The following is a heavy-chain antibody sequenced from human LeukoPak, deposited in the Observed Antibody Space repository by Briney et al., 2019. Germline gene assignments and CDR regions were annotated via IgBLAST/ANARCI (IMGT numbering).Heavy chain of an antibody. CDR1: GYTFTGYY. CDR3: AREIPSTINGFDI. Sequence: ASVKVSCKASGYTFTGYYMHWLRRAPGQGREWMGWINPNNGGTKYAQKFQGRVTMTRDTSISTAYMELSRMTSDDTAVYYCAREIPSTINGFDIWGQGTVITVSS. D-gene: IGHD1-14*01. V-gene: IGHV1-2*02. J-gene: IGHJ3*02. CDR2: INPNNGGT.